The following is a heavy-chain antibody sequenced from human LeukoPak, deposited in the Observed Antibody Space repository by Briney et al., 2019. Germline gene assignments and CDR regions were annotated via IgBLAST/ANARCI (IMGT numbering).Heavy chain of an antibody. V-gene: IGHV7-4-1*02. D-gene: IGHD6-6*01. CDR1: GYTFTSYA. CDR3: ARDQSSSWSSYYYMDV. CDR2: INTNTGNP. J-gene: IGHJ6*03. Sequence: ASVKVSCKASGYTFTSYAMNWVRQAPGQGLEWTGWINTNTGNPTYAQGFTGRFVFSLDPSVSTAYLQISSLKAEDTAVYYCARDQSSSWSSYYYMDVWGKGTTVTVSS.